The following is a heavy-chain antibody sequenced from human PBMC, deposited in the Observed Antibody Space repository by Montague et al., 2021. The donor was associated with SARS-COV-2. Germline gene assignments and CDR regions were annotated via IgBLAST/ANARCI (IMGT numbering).Heavy chain of an antibody. CDR2: ISSSGGI. CDR3: ARQYIGYNRRFDY. D-gene: IGHD5-12*01. J-gene: IGHJ4*02. V-gene: IGHV4-4*07. Sequence: SETLSLTCTVSGSISGYYWTWIRQSAGKGLEWIGRISSSGGIDYNASLKSRVTMSLDTSKNQLSLKMSSVTAAATAVYYCARQYIGYNRRFDYWGQGAPVTVSP. CDR1: GSISGYY.